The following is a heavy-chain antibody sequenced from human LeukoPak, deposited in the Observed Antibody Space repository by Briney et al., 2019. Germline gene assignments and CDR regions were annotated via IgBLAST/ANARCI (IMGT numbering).Heavy chain of an antibody. CDR2: VHNNGRT. D-gene: IGHD3-22*01. CDR1: GGSISSYY. CDR3: AGHCPYDSVGYQDDFAI. Sequence: SETLSLTCALSGGSISSYYWSWIRQPPGKGLEWLAYVHNNGRTNYTPSLKSRLTISLDTSKNQFSLNVRSVTAADTAVYYCAGHCPYDSVGYQDDFAIWGQGTMVTASS. J-gene: IGHJ3*02. V-gene: IGHV4-59*08.